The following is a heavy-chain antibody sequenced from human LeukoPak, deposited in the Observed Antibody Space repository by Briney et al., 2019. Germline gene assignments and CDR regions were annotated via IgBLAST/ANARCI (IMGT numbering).Heavy chain of an antibody. J-gene: IGHJ6*02. CDR1: GGSVSSDSYY. V-gene: IGHV4-61*01. CDR2: VYYSGST. Sequence: PSETLSLTCTVSGGSVSSDSYYWSWIRQPPGKGLEWIGYVYYSGSTNYNPSPKSRVTISVDTSKNQFSLKLSSVTAADTAVYYCARESGQAADYYYYGMDVWGQGTTVTVSS. D-gene: IGHD6-13*01. CDR3: ARESGQAADYYYYGMDV.